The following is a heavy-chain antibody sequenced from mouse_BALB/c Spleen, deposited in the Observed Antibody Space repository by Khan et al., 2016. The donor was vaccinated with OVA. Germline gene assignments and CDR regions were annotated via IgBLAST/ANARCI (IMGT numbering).Heavy chain of an antibody. CDR1: GYTFTSYW. D-gene: IGHD2-14*01. Sequence: QVHVKQSGAELARPGASVKLSCKSSGYTFTSYWMQWVKQRPGQGLEWIGTIYPGDGDTRYTQKFKGKATLTADKSSSTAFMQLSNLASEDSAVYYCASYRFDYFDYWGQGTTLTVSS. CDR2: IYPGDGDT. J-gene: IGHJ2*01. CDR3: ASYRFDYFDY. V-gene: IGHV1-87*01.